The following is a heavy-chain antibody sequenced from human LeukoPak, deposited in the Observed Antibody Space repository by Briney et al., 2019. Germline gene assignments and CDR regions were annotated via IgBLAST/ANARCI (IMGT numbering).Heavy chain of an antibody. CDR1: GYSFTSYW. J-gene: IGHJ4*02. D-gene: IGHD3-10*01. CDR3: ARTMVRGVIISWYFDY. Sequence: GESLKISCKGSGYSFTSYWIGWVRQMPGKGLEWMGIIYPGDSDTRYSPSFQGQVTISADKSISTAYLQWSMLKASDTAMYYCARTMVRGVIISWYFDYWGQGTLVTVSS. CDR2: IYPGDSDT. V-gene: IGHV5-51*01.